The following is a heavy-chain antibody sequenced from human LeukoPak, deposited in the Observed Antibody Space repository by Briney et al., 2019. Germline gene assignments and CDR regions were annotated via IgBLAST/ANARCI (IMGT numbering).Heavy chain of an antibody. CDR1: GGSISSSSYY. J-gene: IGHJ4*02. V-gene: IGHV4-39*07. Sequence: SETLSLTCTVSGGSISSSSYYWGWIRQPPGKGLEWIGSIYYSGSTYYNPSLKSRVTISVDTSKNQFSLKLSSATAADTAVYYCASTGILYYDSSGYFYWGQGTLVTVSS. CDR3: ASTGILYYDSSGYFY. D-gene: IGHD3-22*01. CDR2: IYYSGST.